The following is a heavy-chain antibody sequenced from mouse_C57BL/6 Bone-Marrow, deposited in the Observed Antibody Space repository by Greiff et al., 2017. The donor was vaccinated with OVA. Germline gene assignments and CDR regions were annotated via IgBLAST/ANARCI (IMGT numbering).Heavy chain of an antibody. J-gene: IGHJ2*01. CDR3: TRSGAYYYGSSYYFDY. CDR1: GFTFSSYA. CDR2: ISSGGDYI. V-gene: IGHV5-9-1*02. Sequence: EVQLVESGEGLVKPGGSLKLSCAASGFTFSSYAMSWVRQTPEKRLEWVAYISSGGDYIYYADTVKGRFTISRDNARNTLYLQMSSLKSEDTAMYYCTRSGAYYYGSSYYFDYWGQGTTLTVSS. D-gene: IGHD1-1*01.